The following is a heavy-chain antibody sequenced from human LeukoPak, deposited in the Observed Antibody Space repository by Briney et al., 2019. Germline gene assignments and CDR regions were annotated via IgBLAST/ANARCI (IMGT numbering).Heavy chain of an antibody. Sequence: GGSLRLSCAASGFTFRAYSMNWVRQAPGKGPEWVSHISSSSSTIYYADSVKGRFTISRDNAKNSLYLQMNSLRDEDTAVYYCARLSDALDYWGQGTLVTVSS. CDR3: ARLSDALDY. CDR2: ISSSSSTI. CDR1: GFTFRAYS. V-gene: IGHV3-48*02. D-gene: IGHD2-21*02. J-gene: IGHJ4*02.